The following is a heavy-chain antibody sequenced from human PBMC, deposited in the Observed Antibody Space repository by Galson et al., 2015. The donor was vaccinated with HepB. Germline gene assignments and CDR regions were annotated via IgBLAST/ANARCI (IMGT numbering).Heavy chain of an antibody. CDR1: GFTFSSYS. J-gene: IGHJ2*01. CDR2: ISSSSSYI. V-gene: IGHV3-21*01. Sequence: SLRLSCAASGFTFSSYSMNWVRQAPGKGLEWVSSISSSSSYIYYADSVKGRFTISRDNAKNSLYLQMNSLRAEDTAVYYCARAPGYSYGYGWYFDLWGRGTLVTVSS. D-gene: IGHD5-18*01. CDR3: ARAPGYSYGYGWYFDL.